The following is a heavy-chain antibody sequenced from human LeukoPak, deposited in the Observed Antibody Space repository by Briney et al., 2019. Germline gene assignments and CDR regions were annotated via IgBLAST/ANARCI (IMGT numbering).Heavy chain of an antibody. J-gene: IGHJ4*02. D-gene: IGHD1-26*01. CDR1: GFTLSSSW. V-gene: IGHV3-7*03. CDR3: AAYRGAHHKTFDY. CDR2: IKEDESEK. Sequence: GGSLRLSCAASGFTLSSSWMSWVRQAPGKGLQWVANIKEDESEKDYVDSVKGRFTISRDNAKNSLDLQMNSLRAEDTAVYYCAAYRGAHHKTFDYWGQGTLVTVSS.